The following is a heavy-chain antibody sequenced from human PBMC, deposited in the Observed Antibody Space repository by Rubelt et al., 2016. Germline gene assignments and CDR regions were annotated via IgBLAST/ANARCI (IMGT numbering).Heavy chain of an antibody. Sequence: QVQLQQWGAGLLKPSETLSLTCAVNGGSFSDSFFNWIRQPPGRGLEWIGEINHDGEPKYNPSLKSRLTISIEPSKSQFSLTLTSLTVADTAVYYCATYGSLLTGIPSWGQGTLVTVSP. CDR1: GGSFSDSF. CDR3: ATYGSLLTGIPS. D-gene: IGHD3-9*01. CDR2: INHDGEP. V-gene: IGHV4-34*01. J-gene: IGHJ5*02.